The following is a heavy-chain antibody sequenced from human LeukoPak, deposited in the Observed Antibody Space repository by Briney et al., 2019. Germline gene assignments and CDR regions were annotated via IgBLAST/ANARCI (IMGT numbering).Heavy chain of an antibody. Sequence: SETLSLTCTVSGVSISSYYWSWIRQPPGKGLEWIGYIYYSGSTNYNPSLMSRVTISVDTSKNQFSLKLSSVTAADTAVYYCARGGATDNWFDPWGQGTLVTVSS. J-gene: IGHJ5*02. CDR2: IYYSGST. CDR3: ARGGATDNWFDP. CDR1: GVSISSYY. D-gene: IGHD1-26*01. V-gene: IGHV4-59*01.